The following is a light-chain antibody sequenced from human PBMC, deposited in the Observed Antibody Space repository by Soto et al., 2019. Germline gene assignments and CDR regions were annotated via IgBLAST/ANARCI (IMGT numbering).Light chain of an antibody. J-gene: IGKJ2*01. V-gene: IGKV1-5*03. CDR2: KAS. CDR3: RHYNTYSPPYT. CDR1: QSISYW. Sequence: DVQVTQFPSTLSASVGDRVTITCRASQSISYWLAWYQQKPGKAPNLLIYKASSLESGVPSRFSGSGSGTEFTLTITNLQPDDFATYYCRHYNTYSPPYTFGQGTKLEIK.